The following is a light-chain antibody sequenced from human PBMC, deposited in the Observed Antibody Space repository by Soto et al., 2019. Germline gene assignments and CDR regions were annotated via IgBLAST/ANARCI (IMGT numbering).Light chain of an antibody. Sequence: EIVLKQSPATLSSFPGDRVTLSCRASQSVSSSYLAWYQQKPGQSPRLLISGATTGATGIPPRFSASGSGTDFTLTVNSLQSEDIAVYYCQQYHNWPVTFGGGTKVDIK. CDR1: QSVSSSY. J-gene: IGKJ4*01. CDR2: GAT. V-gene: IGKV3D-7*01. CDR3: QQYHNWPVT.